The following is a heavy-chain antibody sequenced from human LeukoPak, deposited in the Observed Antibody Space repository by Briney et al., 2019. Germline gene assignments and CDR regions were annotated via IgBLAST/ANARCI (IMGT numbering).Heavy chain of an antibody. CDR1: GFTFDDYA. CDR2: ISRNSGSI. CDR3: AKGLSGWFDP. Sequence: GGSLRLSCAASGFTFDDYAMHWVRQAPGKGLEWVSGISRNSGSIGYADSVKGRFTISRDNAKNSLYLQMNSLRAEDTALYYCAKGLSGWFDPWGQGTLVTVSS. J-gene: IGHJ5*02. D-gene: IGHD1-26*01. V-gene: IGHV3-9*01.